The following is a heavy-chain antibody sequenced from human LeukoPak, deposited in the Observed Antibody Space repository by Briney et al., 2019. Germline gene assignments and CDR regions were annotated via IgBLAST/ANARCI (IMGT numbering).Heavy chain of an antibody. J-gene: IGHJ4*02. D-gene: IGHD1-26*01. CDR3: AKDAVGGSYSFDY. V-gene: IGHV3-30*02. CDR1: RFTFSSYG. Sequence: PGGSLRLSCAASRFTFSSYGMHWVRQAPGKGLEWVAFIRYDGSNKYYADSVKGRFTISRDNSKNTLYLQMNSLRAEDTAVYYCAKDAVGGSYSFDYWGQGTLVTVSS. CDR2: IRYDGSNK.